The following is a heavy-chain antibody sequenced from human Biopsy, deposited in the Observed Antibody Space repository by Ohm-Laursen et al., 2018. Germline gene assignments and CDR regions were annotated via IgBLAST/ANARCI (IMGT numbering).Heavy chain of an antibody. CDR1: GGSISGYY. J-gene: IGHJ4*02. V-gene: IGHV4-59*07. CDR3: ARVVGAATGFDQ. Sequence: SDTLSLTCSISGGSISGYYWNWIRQSPGKGLEWIGYIWSSGTTDYNPSLQSRVSMSLELSTDQFSLKVDSVTAADTAVYHCARVVGAATGFDQWGQGIPVTVSS. CDR2: IWSSGTT. D-gene: IGHD1-26*01.